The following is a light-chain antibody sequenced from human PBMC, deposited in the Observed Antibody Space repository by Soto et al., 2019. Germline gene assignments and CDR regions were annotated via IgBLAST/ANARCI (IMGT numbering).Light chain of an antibody. V-gene: IGKV1-39*01. J-gene: IGKJ2*01. Sequence: DIQMTQSPSSLSASVGDIVTITCQASQSIRSYLNWYHQKPGKTPQLLIYGASNLQSGAPSRFTGSGSGTHFTLTISSLQPEDFATYYCQQSYTTPYTFGQGTKLEIK. CDR3: QQSYTTPYT. CDR2: GAS. CDR1: QSIRSY.